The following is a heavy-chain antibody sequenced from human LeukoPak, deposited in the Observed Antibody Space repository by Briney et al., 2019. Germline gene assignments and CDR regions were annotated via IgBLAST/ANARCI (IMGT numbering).Heavy chain of an antibody. J-gene: IGHJ4*02. CDR2: ISSSGRTI. CDR3: ARESWATDY. V-gene: IGHV3-48*03. D-gene: IGHD3-10*01. CDR1: GFTFSSYE. Sequence: GGSLRLSCADSGFTFSSYEMNWVRQAPGEGLEWVSYISSSGRTIYCADSVKGRFTISRDNAENSLYLQMSSLRAEDTAVYYCARESWATDYWGQGTLVTVSS.